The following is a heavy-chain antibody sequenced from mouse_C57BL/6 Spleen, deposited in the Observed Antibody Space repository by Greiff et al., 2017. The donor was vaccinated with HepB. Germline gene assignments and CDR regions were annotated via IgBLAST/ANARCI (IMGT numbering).Heavy chain of an antibody. Sequence: QVQLQQSGPGLVQPSQSLSITCTVPGFSLTSYGVHWVRQSPGKGLEWLGVIWRGGSTDYNAAFMSRLSITKDNSKSQVFFKMNSLQADDTAIYYCAKNAYSNYWYFDVWGTGTTVTVSS. J-gene: IGHJ1*03. CDR1: GFSLTSYG. V-gene: IGHV2-5*01. CDR3: AKNAYSNYWYFDV. D-gene: IGHD2-5*01. CDR2: IWRGGST.